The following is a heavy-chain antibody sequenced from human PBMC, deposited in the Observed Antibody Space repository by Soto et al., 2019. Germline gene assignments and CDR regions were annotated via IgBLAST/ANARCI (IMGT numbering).Heavy chain of an antibody. V-gene: IGHV3-23*01. CDR2: ISGGGDNT. Sequence: PVGSLRLSCAASGFTFSSHAMSWVRQAPGKGLEWVSAISGGGDNTYYSDSVKGRFTISRDNSNNTLYLQMHSLRAEDTAVYFCAKGGIAAAVFDYWGQGTLVTVSS. CDR1: GFTFSSHA. CDR3: AKGGIAAAVFDY. J-gene: IGHJ4*02. D-gene: IGHD6-13*01.